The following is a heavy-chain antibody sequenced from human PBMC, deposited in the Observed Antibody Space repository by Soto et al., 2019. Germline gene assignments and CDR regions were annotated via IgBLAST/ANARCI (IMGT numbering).Heavy chain of an antibody. CDR2: MHFDSLKT. D-gene: IGHD6-19*01. V-gene: IGHV1-8*01. J-gene: IGHJ6*02. CDR3: ARTRGWFARMDV. CDR1: GDTFSDYD. Sequence: GAAVKVSCKASGDTFSDYDITWVRQATGQGLEWMGSMHFDSLKTGFAQNFQGRLTMTRDTSINTAYMELSSLSSEDTAVYYCARTRGWFARMDVWGQGTTVTVSS.